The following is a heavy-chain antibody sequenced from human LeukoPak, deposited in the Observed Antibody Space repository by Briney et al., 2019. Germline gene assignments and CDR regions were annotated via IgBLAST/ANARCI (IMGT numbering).Heavy chain of an antibody. J-gene: IGHJ4*02. D-gene: IGHD6-19*01. V-gene: IGHV3-21*01. CDR2: ISSSSSYI. CDR3: AKAGGVTTSGWFDF. Sequence: GGSLRLSCAASGFTFSSYSMNWVRQAPGRGLEWVSSISSSSSYIYYADSVKGRFTISRDNAKNSLYLQMNSLRAEDTAVHYCAKAGGVTTSGWFDFWGQGTLVTVSS. CDR1: GFTFSSYS.